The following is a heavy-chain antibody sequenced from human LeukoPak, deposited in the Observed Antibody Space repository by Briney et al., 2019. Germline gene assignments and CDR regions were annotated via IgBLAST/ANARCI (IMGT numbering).Heavy chain of an antibody. D-gene: IGHD3-10*01. CDR1: GYTFTSYD. CDR3: ARGRRYYGSGSFGY. CDR2: MNPNSGNT. Sequence: GASVKVSCKASGYTFTSYDINWVRQATGQGLEWMGWMNPNSGNTGYAQKFQGRVTMTRNTSISTAYMELSSLRSEDTAVYYCARGRRYYGSGSFGYWGQGTLVTVSS. J-gene: IGHJ4*02. V-gene: IGHV1-8*01.